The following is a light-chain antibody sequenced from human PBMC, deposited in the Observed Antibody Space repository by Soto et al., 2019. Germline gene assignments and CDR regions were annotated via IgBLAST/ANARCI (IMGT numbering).Light chain of an antibody. V-gene: IGLV1-40*01. CDR3: QSYDSSLSGSGV. CDR1: SSNIGAGYD. J-gene: IGLJ3*02. Sequence: QSVLTQPPSVSGGPGQRVTISCTGSSSNIGAGYDVHWYQQLPGTAPKLLIYGNSNRPSGVPDRFSGSKSGTSASLAITGLQAEDEADYYCQSYDSSLSGSGVFGGGTKLTVL. CDR2: GNS.